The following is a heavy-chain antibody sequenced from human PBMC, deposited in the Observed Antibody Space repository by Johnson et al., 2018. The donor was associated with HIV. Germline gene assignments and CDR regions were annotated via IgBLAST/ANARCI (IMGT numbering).Heavy chain of an antibody. CDR3: ARDYGDYAHDAFDI. CDR2: ISSSGGTI. J-gene: IGHJ3*02. V-gene: IGHV3-11*04. Sequence: QMQLVESGGGLVQPGGSMRLSCAASGFTFSDYYMTWIRQAPGKGLEWVSYISSSGGTIYYTDSVKGRFTISRDNSKNTLYMQMNSLRAEDTAVYYCARDYGDYAHDAFDIWGQGTMVTVSS. D-gene: IGHD4-17*01. CDR1: GFTFSDYY.